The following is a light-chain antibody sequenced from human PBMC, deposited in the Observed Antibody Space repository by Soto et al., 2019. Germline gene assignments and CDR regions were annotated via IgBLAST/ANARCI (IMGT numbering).Light chain of an antibody. CDR2: DVT. CDR3: SSYGASSTL. Sequence: QSALTQPASVSGSPGQSITISCTGSSSDIGGYNYVSWYQQHPGKAPKLLIYDVTSRPSGISDRFSGSKSGNTASLTISGLQPDDEADYYCSSYGASSTLFGGGTKLTVL. CDR1: SSDIGGYNY. V-gene: IGLV2-14*03. J-gene: IGLJ2*01.